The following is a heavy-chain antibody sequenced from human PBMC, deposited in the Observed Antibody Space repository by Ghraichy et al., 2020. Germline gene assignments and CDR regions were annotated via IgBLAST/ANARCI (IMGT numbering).Heavy chain of an antibody. CDR1: GFTFSSYA. Sequence: GVSLILSCAASGFTFSSYAMSWVRQAPGKGLEWVSAISGSGGSTYYADSVKGRFTISRDNSKNTLYLQMNSLRVEDTAVYYCAKDLGHYDSSGYYYAANYFDYWGQGTLVTVSS. CDR2: ISGSGGST. V-gene: IGHV3-23*01. CDR3: AKDLGHYDSSGYYYAANYFDY. D-gene: IGHD3-22*01. J-gene: IGHJ4*02.